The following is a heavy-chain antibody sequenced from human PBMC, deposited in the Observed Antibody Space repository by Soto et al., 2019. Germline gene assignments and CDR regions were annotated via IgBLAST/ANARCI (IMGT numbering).Heavy chain of an antibody. J-gene: IGHJ5*02. Sequence: GGSLRLSCAPLGFTFTSYGFHWVRQAPGKGLEWVAVVRYDGSQQYYADSVKGRFTISRDNSKNTLYLEMNSLRVEDTAVYYCARELERRGWFDPWGQGTLVTVSS. V-gene: IGHV3-33*01. CDR1: GFTFTSYG. CDR2: VRYDGSQQ. CDR3: ARELERRGWFDP. D-gene: IGHD1-1*01.